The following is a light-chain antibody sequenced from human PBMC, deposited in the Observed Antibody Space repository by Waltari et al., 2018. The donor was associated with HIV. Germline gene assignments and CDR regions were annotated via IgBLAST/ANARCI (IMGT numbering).Light chain of an antibody. CDR3: AAWDDSLNGVI. CDR2: SNN. J-gene: IGLJ2*01. Sequence: QSVLTQPPSASGTPGQRVTMSCSGSSSNIGSNTVNWYQQLPGTAPKLLMYSNNQRPSGVPDRFSCAKSGTSASLAISGLQSEDEADYYCAAWDDSLNGVIFGGGTKLTVL. CDR1: SSNIGSNT. V-gene: IGLV1-44*01.